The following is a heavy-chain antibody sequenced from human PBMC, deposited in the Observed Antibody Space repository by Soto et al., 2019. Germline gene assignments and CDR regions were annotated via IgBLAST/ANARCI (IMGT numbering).Heavy chain of an antibody. J-gene: IGHJ4*02. CDR2: VSASGSIT. CDR3: AKGDCSGGRCYRGFDY. D-gene: IGHD2-15*01. Sequence: EVQVLESGGGLVQPGGSLRLSCAASGFRFSNYDMSWVRQAPGKGLEWVSGVSASGSITSYADSAKGRFTISRDNVKNTMFLQINSLRAEDTAVYFCAKGDCSGGRCYRGFDYRGQGTLVTFSA. V-gene: IGHV3-23*01. CDR1: GFRFSNYD.